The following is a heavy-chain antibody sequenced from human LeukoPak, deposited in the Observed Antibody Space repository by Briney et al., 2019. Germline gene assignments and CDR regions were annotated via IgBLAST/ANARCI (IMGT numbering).Heavy chain of an antibody. CDR2: ISGYNGNT. CDR3: ARDGTPGTTFRFDP. D-gene: IGHD1-1*01. V-gene: IGHV1-18*01. CDR1: DYTYTSYG. Sequence: ASVKVSSKASDYTYTSYGISWVRQAPGQGLEWMGWISGYNGNTNYAQKFQARVTMTTDTSTTTAYMELRSLRSDDTAVYYCARDGTPGTTFRFDPWGQGTLVIVSS. J-gene: IGHJ5*02.